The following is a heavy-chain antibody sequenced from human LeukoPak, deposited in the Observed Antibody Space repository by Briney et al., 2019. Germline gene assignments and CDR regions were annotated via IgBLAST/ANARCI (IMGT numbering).Heavy chain of an antibody. V-gene: IGHV4-39*01. J-gene: IGHJ6*02. CDR2: IHYSGTT. D-gene: IGHD3-10*01. Sequence: SETLSLTCTVSGGSISSNSYFWGWVRQSPGKGLVWIGNIHYSGTTYYHPSLKSRVKISVDTSKNQFSLKLSSVTAADTAVYYCARVRRWAQWFGDRYYYYGMDVWGQGTTVTVSS. CDR3: ARVRRWAQWFGDRYYYYGMDV. CDR1: GGSISSNSYF.